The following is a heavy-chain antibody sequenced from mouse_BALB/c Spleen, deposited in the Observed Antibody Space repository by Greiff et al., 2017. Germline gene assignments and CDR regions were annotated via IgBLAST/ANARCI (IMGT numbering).Heavy chain of an antibody. CDR2: ISYDGSN. J-gene: IGHJ3*01. CDR1: GYSITSGYY. D-gene: IGHD1-1*01. Sequence: DVKLQESGPGLVKPSQSLSLTCSVTGYSITSGYYWNWIRQFPGNKLEWMGYISYDGSNNYNPSLKNRISITRDTSKNQFFLKLNSVTTEDTATYYCALGLLGSSFAYWGQGTLVTVSA. V-gene: IGHV3-6*02. CDR3: ALGLLGSSFAY.